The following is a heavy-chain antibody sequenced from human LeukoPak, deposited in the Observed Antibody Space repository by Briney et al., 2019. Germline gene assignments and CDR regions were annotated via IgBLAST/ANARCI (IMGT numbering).Heavy chain of an antibody. CDR1: GFIFSSYG. V-gene: IGHV3-30*18. CDR2: ISYDGSNK. D-gene: IGHD6-19*01. J-gene: IGHJ6*02. Sequence: GGSLRLSCAASGFIFSSYGMHWVRQAPGKGLEWVAFISYDGSNKYYADSVKGRFTISRDNSKNTLYLQMNSLRAEDTAVYYCAKDSIDSSGWYYYYYGMDVWGQGTTVTVSS. CDR3: AKDSIDSSGWYYYYYGMDV.